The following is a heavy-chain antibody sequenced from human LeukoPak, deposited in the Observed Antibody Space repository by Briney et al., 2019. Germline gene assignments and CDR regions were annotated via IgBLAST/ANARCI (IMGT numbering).Heavy chain of an antibody. D-gene: IGHD6-6*01. Sequence: SETLSLTCTVSGGSISSGSYYWSCIRPPAGKGLECIGRIYTSGSTNYNPSLKSRVTMSVDTSRNQFSLKLSSVTAADTAVYYCARAHGEYSSSSDYWGQGTLVTVSS. CDR1: GGSISSGSYY. V-gene: IGHV4-61*02. CDR3: ARAHGEYSSSSDY. CDR2: IYTSGST. J-gene: IGHJ4*02.